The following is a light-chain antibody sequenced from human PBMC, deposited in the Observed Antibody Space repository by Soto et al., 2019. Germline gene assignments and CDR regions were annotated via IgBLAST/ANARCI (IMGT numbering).Light chain of an antibody. CDR2: GAS. J-gene: IGKJ4*01. CDR1: QSVSSSY. CDR3: QQYGSSPLT. V-gene: IGKV3-20*01. Sequence: EIVLTQSPGTLSLSPGERVTLSCRASQSVSSSYLAWYQQKPGQAPRLLTYGASSRATGIPDRFSGSGSGTDFTLTISRLEPEDFAVYYCQQYGSSPLTFGGGTKVEIK.